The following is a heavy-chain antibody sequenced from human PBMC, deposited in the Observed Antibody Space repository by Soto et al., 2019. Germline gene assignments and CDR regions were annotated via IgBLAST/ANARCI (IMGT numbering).Heavy chain of an antibody. CDR1: GGTFSSYA. Sequence: ASVKVSCKASGGTFSSYAISWVRQAPGQGLEWMGGIIPIFGTANYAQKFQGRVTITADESTSTAYMELSSLRSEDTAVYYCAREFRSDITGTSAYYYYGMDVWGQGTTVTVSS. V-gene: IGHV1-69*13. CDR2: IIPIFGTA. CDR3: AREFRSDITGTSAYYYYGMDV. D-gene: IGHD1-7*01. J-gene: IGHJ6*02.